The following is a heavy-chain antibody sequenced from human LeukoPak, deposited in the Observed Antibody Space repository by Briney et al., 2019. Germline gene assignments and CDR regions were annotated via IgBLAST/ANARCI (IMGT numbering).Heavy chain of an antibody. CDR1: GGSISSYY. CDR3: ARRRAVTSPRFDY. CDR2: IYYSGST. Sequence: SETLSLTCTVSGGSISSYYWSWIRQPPGKGLEWIGYIYYSGSTNYNPSLKSRVTISVDTSKNQFSLKLSSVTAADTAVYYCARRRAVTSPRFDYWGQGTLVTVSS. D-gene: IGHD4-11*01. V-gene: IGHV4-59*12. J-gene: IGHJ4*02.